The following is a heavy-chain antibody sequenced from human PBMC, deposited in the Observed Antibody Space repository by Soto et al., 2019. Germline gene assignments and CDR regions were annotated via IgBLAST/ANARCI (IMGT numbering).Heavy chain of an antibody. J-gene: IGHJ4*02. CDR2: IKQDGSEK. CDR3: ARDGMITFGGVIVLDY. Sequence: EVQLVESGGGLVQPGGSLRLSCAASGFTFSNYWTSWVRQAPGKGLEWVANIKQDGSEKYYVDSVEGRFTISRDNAKNSLYLQMSSLRAEDTAMYYCARDGMITFGGVIVLDYWGQGTLVTVSS. CDR1: GFTFSNYW. V-gene: IGHV3-7*01. D-gene: IGHD3-16*02.